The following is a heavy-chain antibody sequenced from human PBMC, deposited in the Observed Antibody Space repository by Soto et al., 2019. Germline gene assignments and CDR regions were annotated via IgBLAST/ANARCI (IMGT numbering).Heavy chain of an antibody. CDR3: ARVYGSGSH. Sequence: ASVKVSCKVSGYTFTEVSIHWVRQAPGKGLEWMGGFDPDGGETVYAQKFQGRVTITADESTSTAYMELSSLRSEDTAVYYCARVYGSGSHWGQGTLVTVSS. V-gene: IGHV1-24*01. CDR1: GYTFTEVS. D-gene: IGHD3-10*01. CDR2: FDPDGGET. J-gene: IGHJ4*02.